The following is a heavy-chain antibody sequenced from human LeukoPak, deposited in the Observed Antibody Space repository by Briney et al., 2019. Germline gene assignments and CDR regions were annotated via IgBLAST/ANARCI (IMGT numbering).Heavy chain of an antibody. J-gene: IGHJ5*02. V-gene: IGHV4-4*07. CDR2: IYTSGST. Sequence: SETLSLTCTVSGGSISGYYWSWIRQPAGKGLEWIGRIYTSGSTNYNPSLKSRVTMSVDTSKNQFPLKLSSVTAADTAVYYCARAGYCSSTSCLAPNFDPWGQGTLVTVSS. CDR1: GGSISGYY. CDR3: ARAGYCSSTSCLAPNFDP. D-gene: IGHD2-2*01.